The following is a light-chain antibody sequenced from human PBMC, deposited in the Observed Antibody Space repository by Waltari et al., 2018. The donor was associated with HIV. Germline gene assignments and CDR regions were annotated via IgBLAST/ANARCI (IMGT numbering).Light chain of an antibody. CDR3: ASHAGSKDV. CDR1: SSDIGAYNY. J-gene: IGLJ2*01. Sequence: QSALTQPPSASGSPGQSVTISCTGTSSDIGAYNYVSWFQQHPGKAPKLMIYDVTKRPSGVPDRFSGSKSGNTASLTVSGLQAEDEADYYCASHAGSKDVFGGGTMVTVL. CDR2: DVT. V-gene: IGLV2-8*01.